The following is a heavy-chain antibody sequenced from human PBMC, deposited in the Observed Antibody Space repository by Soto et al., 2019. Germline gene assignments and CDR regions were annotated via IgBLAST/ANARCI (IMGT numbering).Heavy chain of an antibody. Sequence: GGSLRLSCAASGFTFSSYAMHWVRQAPGKGLEWVAFISYGGSDKYYADSVKGRFTISRDNSKNTMYLQMNSLRTEDTAVYYCAKVLGGWGAFEYSGQGT. CDR1: GFTFSSYA. D-gene: IGHD1-26*01. J-gene: IGHJ4*02. CDR2: ISYGGSDK. V-gene: IGHV3-30*18. CDR3: AKVLGGWGAFEY.